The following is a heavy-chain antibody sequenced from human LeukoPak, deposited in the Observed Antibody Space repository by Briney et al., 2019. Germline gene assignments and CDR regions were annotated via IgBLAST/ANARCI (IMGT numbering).Heavy chain of an antibody. CDR2: ISGSGGST. D-gene: IGHD3-22*01. V-gene: IGHV3-23*01. J-gene: IGHJ4*02. Sequence: GGSLRLSCAASGFTFSSYALSWVRQAPGKGLEWVSAISGSGGSTYYADSVKGRFTISRDNSKNTLYLQMNSLRAEDTAVYYCAKAYDSSGYYRLRTNHYFDYWGQGTLVTVSS. CDR3: AKAYDSSGYYRLRTNHYFDY. CDR1: GFTFSSYA.